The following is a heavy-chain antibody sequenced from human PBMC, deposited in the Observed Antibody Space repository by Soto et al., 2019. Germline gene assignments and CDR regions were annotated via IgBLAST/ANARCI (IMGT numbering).Heavy chain of an antibody. V-gene: IGHV4-30-2*06. D-gene: IGHD3-16*01. Sequence: LSPTCAVSGASISIGGDSWSWIRESPEKGLEWIGCIYPTGTTYYHPSLKSRVTISVDTSRNQFSLNLTSVTAADTAVYYCVRAPPGPSPRLVLWDQGTTVTVYS. CDR3: VRAPPGPSPRLVL. J-gene: IGHJ6*02. CDR1: GASISIGGDS. CDR2: IYPTGTT.